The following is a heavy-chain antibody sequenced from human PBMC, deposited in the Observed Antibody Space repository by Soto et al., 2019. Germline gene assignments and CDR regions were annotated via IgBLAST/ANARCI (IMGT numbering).Heavy chain of an antibody. CDR1: GYTFATYG. D-gene: IGHD2-21*02. J-gene: IGHJ6*02. V-gene: IGHV1-18*04. CDR2: ISAYNGEI. CDR3: ARTCPLGACYKHDLYKYGLDA. Sequence: QIRLEQSESEVKKPGASVRVSCKASGYTFATYGFSWVRQAPGQGLEWMGWISAYNGEIRLAERFQGRVTMTTDTAAAAGYTDLRSMRTDDTAVYYCARTCPLGACYKHDLYKYGLDAWGQGTTIIVSS.